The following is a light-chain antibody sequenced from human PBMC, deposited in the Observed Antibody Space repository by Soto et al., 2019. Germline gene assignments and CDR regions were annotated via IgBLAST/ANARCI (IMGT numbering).Light chain of an antibody. CDR2: GAS. J-gene: IGKJ5*01. Sequence: EIVLTPSPATLSLSPGERATLSCRASQSVGSYLVWYQQKPGQAPRLLIHGASNRATGIPARFSGSGSGTDFTLTISSLEPEDFAVYYCQQRSNWPPLFGQGTRLEIK. V-gene: IGKV3-11*01. CDR1: QSVGSY. CDR3: QQRSNWPPL.